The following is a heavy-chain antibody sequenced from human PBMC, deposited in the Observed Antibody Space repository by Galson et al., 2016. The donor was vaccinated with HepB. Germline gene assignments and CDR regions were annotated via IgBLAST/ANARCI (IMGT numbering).Heavy chain of an antibody. D-gene: IGHD1-26*01. J-gene: IGHJ4*02. CDR2: INTDGSST. V-gene: IGHV3-74*01. Sequence: SLRLSCTASGFTFSSHWMHWVRQAPGKGLVWVSRINTDGSSTSYADSVKGRFTISRDNAKNTLYLQMNSLRAEDTAVYYCARGGSRPIDYWGQGTLVTVSS. CDR1: GFTFSSHW. CDR3: ARGGSRPIDY.